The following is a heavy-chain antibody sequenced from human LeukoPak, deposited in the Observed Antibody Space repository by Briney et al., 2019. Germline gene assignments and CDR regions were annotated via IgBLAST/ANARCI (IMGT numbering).Heavy chain of an antibody. CDR3: AKDRSNWDYFDY. CDR1: GFTFSSYE. CDR2: ISSSGSTI. V-gene: IGHV3-48*03. Sequence: GGSLRLSCAASGFTFSSYEMNWVRQAPGKGLEWVSYISSSGSTIYYADSVKGRFTISRDNAKNSLYLQMNSLRAEDTALYYCAKDRSNWDYFDYWGQGTLVTVSS. J-gene: IGHJ4*02. D-gene: IGHD1-26*01.